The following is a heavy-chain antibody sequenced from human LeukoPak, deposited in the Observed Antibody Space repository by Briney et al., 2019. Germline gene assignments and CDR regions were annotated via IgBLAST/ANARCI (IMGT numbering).Heavy chain of an antibody. CDR1: GITFTNDW. CDR2: ISWNSGSI. D-gene: IGHD2-15*01. Sequence: GGSLRLSCVASGITFTNDWMSWVRQAPGKGLEWVSGISWNSGSIGYADSVKGRFTISRDNAKNSLYLQMNSLRAEDTALYYCAKGLGYCSGGSCQGDAFDIWGQGTMVTVSS. CDR3: AKGLGYCSGGSCQGDAFDI. V-gene: IGHV3-9*01. J-gene: IGHJ3*02.